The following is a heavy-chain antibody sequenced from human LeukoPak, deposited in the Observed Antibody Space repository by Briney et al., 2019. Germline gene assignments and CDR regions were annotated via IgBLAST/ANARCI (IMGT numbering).Heavy chain of an antibody. D-gene: IGHD3-10*01. Sequence: SVKVSCKASGGTFSSYAISWVRQAPGQGLEWMGGIIPIFGTANYAQKFQGRVTITADKSTSTAYMELSSLRSEGTAVYYCARVPHYYGWGSYYNLYYFDYWGQGTLVTVSS. CDR3: ARVPHYYGWGSYYNLYYFDY. J-gene: IGHJ4*02. CDR1: GGTFSSYA. CDR2: IIPIFGTA. V-gene: IGHV1-69*06.